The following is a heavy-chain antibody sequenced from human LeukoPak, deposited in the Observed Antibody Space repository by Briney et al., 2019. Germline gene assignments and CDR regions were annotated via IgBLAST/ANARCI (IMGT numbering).Heavy chain of an antibody. J-gene: IGHJ4*02. D-gene: IGHD2-8*01. Sequence: SGGSLRLSCAASGFTFSSYSMNWVRQAPGKGLEWVSSISSSSSYIYYADSVKGRFTISRDNSKNTLYLQMNSLRAEDTAVYYCARSPYCTNGVCAHFDYWGQGTLVTVSS. CDR3: ARSPYCTNGVCAHFDY. V-gene: IGHV3-21*01. CDR1: GFTFSSYS. CDR2: ISSSSSYI.